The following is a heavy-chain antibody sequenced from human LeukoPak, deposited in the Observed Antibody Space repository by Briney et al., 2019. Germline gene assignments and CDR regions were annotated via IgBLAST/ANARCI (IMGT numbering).Heavy chain of an antibody. Sequence: GGSLRLSCAASGFTFSSYWMSWVRQAPGKGLEWVSVIYSGGSTYYADSVKGRFTISRDNSKNTLYLQMNSLRAEDTAVYYCARDAYYYDSSGSIWGQGTLVTVSS. CDR2: IYSGGST. D-gene: IGHD3-22*01. CDR1: GFTFSSYW. V-gene: IGHV3-66*01. CDR3: ARDAYYYDSSGSI. J-gene: IGHJ4*02.